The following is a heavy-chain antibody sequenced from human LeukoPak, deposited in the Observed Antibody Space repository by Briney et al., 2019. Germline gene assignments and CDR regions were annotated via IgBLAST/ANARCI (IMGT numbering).Heavy chain of an antibody. CDR2: ISGSGGST. V-gene: IGHV3-23*01. D-gene: IGHD2-21*01. J-gene: IGHJ4*02. CDR3: AKFLPTHIVVANYYFDY. CDR1: GFTFSSHA. Sequence: GGSLRLSCAASGFTFSSHAMTWFRQAPGKGLEWVSAISGSGGSTYYADSVKGRFTISRDNSKNTLYLQMNSLRAEDTAVYYCAKFLPTHIVVANYYFDYWGQGTLVTVSS.